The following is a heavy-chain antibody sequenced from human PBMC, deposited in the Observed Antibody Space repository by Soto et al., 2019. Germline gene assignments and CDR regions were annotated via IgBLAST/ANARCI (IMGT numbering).Heavy chain of an antibody. Sequence: QVQLVESGGGVVQPGRSLRLSCAASGFSFSNYGMHWARQAPGKGLEWVAGISFDGNNKYHADSVKGRFTISRDNSKNTLYLQINSLRSDDTAVYYCAGGWYFFYYCGQGTLVTVSA. V-gene: IGHV3-30*03. CDR1: GFSFSNYG. CDR2: ISFDGNNK. D-gene: IGHD6-19*01. CDR3: AGGWYFFYY. J-gene: IGHJ4*02.